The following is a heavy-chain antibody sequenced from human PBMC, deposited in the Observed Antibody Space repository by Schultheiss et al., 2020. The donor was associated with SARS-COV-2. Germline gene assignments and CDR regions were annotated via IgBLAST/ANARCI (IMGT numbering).Heavy chain of an antibody. D-gene: IGHD3-10*01. V-gene: IGHV3-30-3*01. CDR1: GFTFSSYA. J-gene: IGHJ6*02. CDR3: ARDKPGSRYYYGMDV. CDR2: ISYDGSNK. Sequence: GGSLRLSCAASGFTFSSYAMHWVRQAPGKGLEWVAVISYDGSNKYYADSVKGRFTISRDNSKNTLYLQMNSLRDEDTAVYYCARDKPGSRYYYGMDVWGQGTTVTVSS.